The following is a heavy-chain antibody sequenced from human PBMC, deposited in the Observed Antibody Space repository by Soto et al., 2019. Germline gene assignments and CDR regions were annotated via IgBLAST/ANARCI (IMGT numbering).Heavy chain of an antibody. CDR3: AAGEASSRNLAPYYLDF. D-gene: IGHD6-13*01. J-gene: IGHJ4*02. CDR1: GGSMRNNF. V-gene: IGHV4-59*01. Sequence: SGTLSLTCTVSGGSMRNNFWTWIRQPPGKGLEWIGYIHYSGTTSFFPSYNPSLRSRVTISEDTSKNQFSLKLLSVTTADTAVYFCAAGEASSRNLAPYYLDFWGQGTLVTVSS. CDR2: IHYSGTT.